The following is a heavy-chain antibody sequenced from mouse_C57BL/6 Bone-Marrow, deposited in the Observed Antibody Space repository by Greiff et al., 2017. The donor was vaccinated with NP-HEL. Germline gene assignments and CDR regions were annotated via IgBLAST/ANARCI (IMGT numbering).Heavy chain of an antibody. J-gene: IGHJ3*01. V-gene: IGHV6-6*01. CDR2: IRNKANNHAT. D-gene: IGHD2-4*01. Sequence: EVQGVESGGGLVQPGGSMKLSCAASGFTFSDAWMDWVRQSPEKGLEWVAEIRNKANNHATYYAESVKGRFTISRDDSKSSVYLQMNSLRAEDTGIYYCTSIYYDYDGIAYWGQGTLVTVSA. CDR1: GFTFSDAW. CDR3: TSIYYDYDGIAY.